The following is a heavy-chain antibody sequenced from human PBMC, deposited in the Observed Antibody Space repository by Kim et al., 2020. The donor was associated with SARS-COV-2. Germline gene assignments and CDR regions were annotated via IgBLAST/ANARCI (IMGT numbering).Heavy chain of an antibody. V-gene: IGHV3-7*01. D-gene: IGHD2-21*01. CDR2: IKDDESET. CDR1: GFTFSDYW. J-gene: IGHJ4*02. Sequence: GGSLRLSCIASGFTFSDYWMAWVRQAPGKGPEWVANIKDDESETYHVDSVKGRFTISRDNGKKSLYLQMDSLRAEDTALYYCARDVCGNFEDWGEGALV. CDR3: ARDVCGNFED.